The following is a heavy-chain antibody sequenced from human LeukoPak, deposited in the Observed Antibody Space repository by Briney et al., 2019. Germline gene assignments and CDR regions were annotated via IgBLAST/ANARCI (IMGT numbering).Heavy chain of an antibody. CDR1: GGSISSDY. J-gene: IGHJ4*02. CDR2: IYYIGST. D-gene: IGHD3-22*01. V-gene: IGHV4-59*01. CDR3: ATSTGYDSSGYFQFDY. Sequence: SXXLSPTCTVSGGSISSDYWSWVRQPPGKGMEWIGYIYYIGSTNYNPSLKSRVTISIDTSKTPFSLKLTSVTAADTAVYYCATSTGYDSSGYFQFDYWGQGTLVTVSS.